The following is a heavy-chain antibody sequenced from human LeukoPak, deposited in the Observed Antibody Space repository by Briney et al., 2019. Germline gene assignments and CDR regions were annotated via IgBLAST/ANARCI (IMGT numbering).Heavy chain of an antibody. CDR2: INPNSGGT. J-gene: IGHJ4*02. V-gene: IGHV1-2*02. CDR1: EYTFTGYY. Sequence: ASVKVSCKASEYTFTGYYMHWVRQAPGQGLEWMGWINPNSGGTNYAQKFQGRVTMTRDTSISTAYMELSRLRSDDTAVYYCARDNDSRDPPHFDYWGQGTLVTVSS. D-gene: IGHD3-16*01. CDR3: ARDNDSRDPPHFDY.